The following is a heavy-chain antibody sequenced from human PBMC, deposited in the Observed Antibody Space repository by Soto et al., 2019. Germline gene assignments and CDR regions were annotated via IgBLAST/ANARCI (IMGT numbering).Heavy chain of an antibody. CDR3: ARPVYVDTSTGIQFNWFNP. Sequence: SETLYLTCTVSGGSISRSRYYWGGVRQPPGKGLEWIGNIFYNGRTHYNPSLKSRVTLSVDTSRDQFSLKLSSVTAADTAFYYCARPVYVDTSTGIQFNWFNPWGQGTLVTVSS. J-gene: IGHJ5*02. CDR1: GGSISRSRYY. CDR2: IFYNGRT. V-gene: IGHV4-39*01. D-gene: IGHD5-18*01.